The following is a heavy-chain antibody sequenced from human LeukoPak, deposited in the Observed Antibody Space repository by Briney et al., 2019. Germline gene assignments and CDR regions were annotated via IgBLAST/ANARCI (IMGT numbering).Heavy chain of an antibody. J-gene: IGHJ4*02. CDR2: IYYSGST. V-gene: IGHV4-39*07. CDR1: GGSMSSSSYY. Sequence: SETLSLTCTVSGGSMSSSSYYWGWIRQPPGKWLEWIGSIYYSGSTYYIPSLKSRVTIPVDTSKNQFSLQLSSVTAAYTAVYDCASGSYYCDYWGQGTLVTVSS. D-gene: IGHD1-26*01. CDR3: ASGSYYCDY.